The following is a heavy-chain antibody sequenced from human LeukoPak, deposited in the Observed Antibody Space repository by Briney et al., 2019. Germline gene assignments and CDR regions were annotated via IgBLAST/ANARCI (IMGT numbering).Heavy chain of an antibody. V-gene: IGHV3-48*03. CDR1: GFTFSSYE. CDR2: ISSSGSTI. J-gene: IGHJ2*01. CDR3: ARVPLTSGWYPYFDL. D-gene: IGHD6-19*01. Sequence: GGSLRLSCAASGFTFSSYEMNWVRQAPGKGLEWVSYISSSGSTIYYADSMKGRFTISRDNAKNSLYLQMNSLRAEDTAVYYCARVPLTSGWYPYFDLWGRGTLVTVSS.